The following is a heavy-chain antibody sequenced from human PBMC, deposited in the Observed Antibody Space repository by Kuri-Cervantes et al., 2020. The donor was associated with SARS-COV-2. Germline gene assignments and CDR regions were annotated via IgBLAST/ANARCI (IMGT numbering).Heavy chain of an antibody. D-gene: IGHD3-22*01. J-gene: IGHJ6*03. CDR1: GGTFSSYA. Sequence: SVKVSCKASGGTFSSYAISWVRQAPGQGLEWMGGIIPIFGTANYAQKFQGRVTITADESTSTAYMELSSLRSEDTAVYYCALGYWGSGYPRNYYHMDVWGEGTTVTVSS. CDR2: IIPIFGTA. V-gene: IGHV1-69*13. CDR3: ALGYWGSGYPRNYYHMDV.